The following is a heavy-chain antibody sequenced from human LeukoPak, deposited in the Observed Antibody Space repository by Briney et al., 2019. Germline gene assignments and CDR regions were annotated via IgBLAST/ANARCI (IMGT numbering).Heavy chain of an antibody. CDR1: GYTFTSYY. CDR2: INPNSGGT. CDR3: ATRGYSGYELDY. D-gene: IGHD5-12*01. J-gene: IGHJ4*02. Sequence: ASVKVSCKASGYTFTSYYMHWVRQAPGQGLEWMGWINPNSGGTNYAQKFQGRVTMTRDTSISTAYMELSRLRSDDTAVYYCATRGYSGYELDYWGQGTLVTVSS. V-gene: IGHV1-2*02.